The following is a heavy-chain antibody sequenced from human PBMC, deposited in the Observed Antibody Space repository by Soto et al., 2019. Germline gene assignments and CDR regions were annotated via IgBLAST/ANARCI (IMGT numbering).Heavy chain of an antibody. CDR3: ARHPIGAVAGKGALGY. V-gene: IGHV5-10-1*03. Sequence: EVQLVQCGAEVKKPGESLRISCKGSGYSFTSYWISWVRQMPGKGLEWMGRIDPSDSYTNYSPSFQGHVTISADKSISTAYLQWSSLKASDTAMYYCARHPIGAVAGKGALGYGGQGTLVTVSS. CDR1: GYSFTSYW. J-gene: IGHJ4*02. D-gene: IGHD6-19*01. CDR2: IDPSDSYT.